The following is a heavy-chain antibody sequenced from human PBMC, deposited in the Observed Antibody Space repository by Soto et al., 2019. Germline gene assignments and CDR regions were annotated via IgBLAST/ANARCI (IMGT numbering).Heavy chain of an antibody. Sequence: QVRLVESGGGVVQPGRSPRLSCAASGFAFNIYAMHWVRQAPGKGLEWVAVISHDGTSRYYADSVKGRVTISRDNSKSTVFVQMNSLGVEDTAVYYCVRSSGVPTPDFAYWGQGTLVIVSS. D-gene: IGHD3-10*01. V-gene: IGHV3-30-3*01. CDR1: GFAFNIYA. CDR3: VRSSGVPTPDFAY. CDR2: ISHDGTSR. J-gene: IGHJ4*02.